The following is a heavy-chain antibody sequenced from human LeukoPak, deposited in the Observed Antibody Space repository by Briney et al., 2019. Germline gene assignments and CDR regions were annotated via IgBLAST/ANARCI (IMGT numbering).Heavy chain of an antibody. CDR2: INPNSGGT. D-gene: IGHD3-9*01. Sequence: ASVKVSCKASGYTFTGYYMHWVRQAPGQGLEWMGWINPNSGGTNYAQKLQGRVTMTTDTSTSTAYMELRSLRSDDTAVYYCARAILTGYSAFDYWGQGTLVTVSS. CDR3: ARAILTGYSAFDY. V-gene: IGHV1-2*02. J-gene: IGHJ4*02. CDR1: GYTFTGYY.